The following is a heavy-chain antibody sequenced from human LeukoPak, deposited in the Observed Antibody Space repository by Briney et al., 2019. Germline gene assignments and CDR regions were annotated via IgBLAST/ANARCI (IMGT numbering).Heavy chain of an antibody. Sequence: PGGSLRLSCAASGFTFSSYAIHWVRQAPGKGLEWIGEIYHSGSTNYNPSLKSRVTISVDKSKNQFSLKLSSVTAADTAVYYCARAFRLTGYSSSWILYWGQGTLVTVSS. CDR1: GFTFSSYAI. CDR2: IYHSGST. J-gene: IGHJ4*02. V-gene: IGHV4-4*02. D-gene: IGHD6-13*01. CDR3: ARAFRLTGYSSSWILY.